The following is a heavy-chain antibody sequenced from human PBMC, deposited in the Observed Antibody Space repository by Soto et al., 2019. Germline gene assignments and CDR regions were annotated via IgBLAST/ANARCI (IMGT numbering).Heavy chain of an antibody. J-gene: IGHJ4*02. CDR2: ISSSSSHI. CDR3: ARVAY. V-gene: IGHV3-21*06. CDR1: GFTFSSYG. Sequence: GSLRLSCVASGFTFSSYGMTWVRQAPGKGLEWVSSISSSSSHINNVDSVKGRFTISRDNAKNSLYLQMNSLRAEDTALYYCARVAYWGPGTQVTVSS.